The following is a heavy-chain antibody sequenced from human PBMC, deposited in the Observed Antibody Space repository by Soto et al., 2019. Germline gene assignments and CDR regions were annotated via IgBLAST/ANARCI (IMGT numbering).Heavy chain of an antibody. CDR3: ANTQSGYSYGFYDY. V-gene: IGHV3-23*01. CDR1: GFTFSSYA. Sequence: EVHLLESGGGLVQRGGSLRLSCAASGFTFSSYAMSWVRQAPGKGLEWVSAISGSGDSTYYADSVKGRFTISRDSSKGTLYLQMSGLRAEDTAVYYCANTQSGYSYGFYDYWGQGTLVTVSS. D-gene: IGHD5-18*01. J-gene: IGHJ4*02. CDR2: ISGSGDST.